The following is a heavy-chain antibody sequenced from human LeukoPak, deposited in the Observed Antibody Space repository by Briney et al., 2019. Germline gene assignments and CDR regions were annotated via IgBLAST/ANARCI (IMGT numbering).Heavy chain of an antibody. CDR2: IYCSGST. CDR1: GGSIGSYY. J-gene: IGHJ6*03. V-gene: IGHV4-59*01. CDR3: ARTTEGGYTYDYFYYYYMDV. Sequence: PSETLSLTCTVSGGSIGSYYWSWIRQPPGKGLEWIGYIYCSGSTNYNPSLKSRVTISVDTSKNQFSLKLSSVTAADTAVYYCARTTEGGYTYDYFYYYYMDVWGKGTTVTISS. D-gene: IGHD5-18*01.